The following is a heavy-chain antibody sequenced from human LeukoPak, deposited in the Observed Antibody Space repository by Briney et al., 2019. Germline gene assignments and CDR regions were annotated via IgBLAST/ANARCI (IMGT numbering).Heavy chain of an antibody. J-gene: IGHJ6*02. CDR3: ARDWQQLVPYYYYGMDV. Sequence: SETLSLTCTVSGGSISSSSYYWGWIRQPPGKGLEWIGSIYYSGSTYYNPSLKGRVTISVDTSKNQFSLKLSYVTAADTAVYYCARDWQQLVPYYYYGMDVWGQGTTVTVSS. CDR1: GGSISSSSYY. D-gene: IGHD6-13*01. V-gene: IGHV4-39*01. CDR2: IYYSGST.